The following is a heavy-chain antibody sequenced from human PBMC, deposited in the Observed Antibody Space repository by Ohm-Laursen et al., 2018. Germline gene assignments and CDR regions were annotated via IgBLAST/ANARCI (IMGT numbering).Heavy chain of an antibody. V-gene: IGHV4-4*07. Sequence: SETLSLTCTVSGASISGHYWNWIRQPAGKGLEWIGRVYINGDPNYNPSFNSRVTMSIDTSKNQFSLKLSSVTAADTAVYYCARGPYYYYYGMDVWGQGTTVTVSS. CDR3: ARGPYYYYYGMDV. J-gene: IGHJ6*02. CDR1: GASISGHY. CDR2: VYINGDP.